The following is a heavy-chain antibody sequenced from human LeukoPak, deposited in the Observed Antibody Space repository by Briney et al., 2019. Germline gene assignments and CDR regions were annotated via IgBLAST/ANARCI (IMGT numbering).Heavy chain of an antibody. D-gene: IGHD3-22*01. CDR1: GYTFTGYY. J-gene: IGHJ4*02. V-gene: IGHV1-2*02. CDR2: INPNSGGT. CDR3: ARVSGSGYYELFDY. Sequence: VASVKVSCKASGYTFTGYYMHWVRQAPGQGLEWMGWINPNSGGTNYAQKFQGRVTMTRDTSISTAYMELSRLRSDDTAVYYCARVSGSGYYELFDYWGQGTLVTVSS.